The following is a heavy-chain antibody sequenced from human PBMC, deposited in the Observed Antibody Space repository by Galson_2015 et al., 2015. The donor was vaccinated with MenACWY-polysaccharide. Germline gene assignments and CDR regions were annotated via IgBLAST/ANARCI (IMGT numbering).Heavy chain of an antibody. CDR3: VRDNGGIDG. CDR2: IDNDGSST. V-gene: IGHV3-74*01. J-gene: IGHJ4*01. Sequence: SLLLSFSASCFLFPLSFLPLFLPSPGKGLVWVSHIDNDGSSTNYADSVKGRFTISRDNAKNTLYLQMDSLRAEDTAVYYCVRDNGGIDGWGQGTLVTVSS. D-gene: IGHD3-16*01. CDR1: CFLFPLSF.